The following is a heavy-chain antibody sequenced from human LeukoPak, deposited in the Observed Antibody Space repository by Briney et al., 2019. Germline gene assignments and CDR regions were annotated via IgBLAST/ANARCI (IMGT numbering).Heavy chain of an antibody. CDR1: GFTFSSYE. J-gene: IGHJ6*04. D-gene: IGHD3-10*02. Sequence: GGSLRLSCAASGFTFSSYEMNWVRQAPGKLLEWVSYISSSGSTIYYADSVKGRFTTSRDNAKNSLYLQMNSLRAEDTAVYYCVGLGITMIGGVWGKGTTVTISS. CDR3: VGLGITMIGGV. CDR2: ISSSGSTI. V-gene: IGHV3-48*03.